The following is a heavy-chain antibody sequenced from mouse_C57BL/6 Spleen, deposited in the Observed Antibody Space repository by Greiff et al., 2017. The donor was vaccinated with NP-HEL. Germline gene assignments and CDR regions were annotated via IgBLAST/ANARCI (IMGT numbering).Heavy chain of an antibody. Sequence: VQLQQSGTELVKPGASVKLSCKASGYTFTSYWMHWVKQRPGQGLEWIGNINPSNGGTNYNEKFKSKATLTVDKSSSTAYMQLSSLTSEDAAVYYCARGWDFSYGNYEGYFDVWGTGTTVTVSS. J-gene: IGHJ1*03. CDR3: ARGWDFSYGNYEGYFDV. CDR1: GYTFTSYW. CDR2: INPSNGGT. D-gene: IGHD2-1*01. V-gene: IGHV1-53*01.